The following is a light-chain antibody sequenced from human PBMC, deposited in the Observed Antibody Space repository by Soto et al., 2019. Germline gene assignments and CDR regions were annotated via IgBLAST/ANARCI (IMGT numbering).Light chain of an antibody. CDR1: SSNIWAGYA. J-gene: IGLJ1*01. CDR2: GNT. Sequence: QPLLTQPPSVSENPGQRVTISCTRSSSNIWAGYAVRWYQELAGTAPKLFNYGNTNRPSGLPVRFSRSRSGSPASLATTGLQAEDAGDYYCQSYDSSLSGSRVFGTGTKVTVL. V-gene: IGLV1-40*01. CDR3: QSYDSSLSGSRV.